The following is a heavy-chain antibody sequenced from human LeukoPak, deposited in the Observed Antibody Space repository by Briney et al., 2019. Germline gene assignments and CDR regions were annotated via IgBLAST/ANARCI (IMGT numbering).Heavy chain of an antibody. CDR3: GRGGSTGSWFNY. V-gene: IGHV3-48*01. CDR1: GFTFSNFA. J-gene: IGHJ4*02. D-gene: IGHD6-13*01. CDR2: IHETGSPI. Sequence: PGGSLRLSCAASGFTFSNFAMTWVRQAPGKGLEWISYIHETGSPIYYADSVRGRFTVSRDHAKNSLYLQMNSLRAEDTAVYYCGRGGSTGSWFNYWGKGTLVTVSS.